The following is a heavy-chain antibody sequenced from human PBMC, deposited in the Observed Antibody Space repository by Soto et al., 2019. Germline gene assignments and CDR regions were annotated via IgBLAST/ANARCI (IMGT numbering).Heavy chain of an antibody. Sequence: PSETLSLTCTVSGGSISSYYWSWIRQPPGKGLEWIGYIYYSGSTNYNPSLKSRVTISVDTSKNQYSLKLSSVTAADTAAYYCESNHVYCRSTGCYIRYYYGMDVWGRGTTVTVSS. CDR3: ESNHVYCRSTGCYIRYYYGMDV. CDR2: IYYSGST. V-gene: IGHV4-59*01. CDR1: GGSISSYY. J-gene: IGHJ6*02. D-gene: IGHD2-2*02.